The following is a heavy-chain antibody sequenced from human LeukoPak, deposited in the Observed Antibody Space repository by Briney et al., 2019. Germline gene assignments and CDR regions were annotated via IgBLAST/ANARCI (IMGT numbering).Heavy chain of an antibody. CDR1: GYTFTGYY. CDR2: INPNSGGT. V-gene: IGHV1-2*02. CDR3: ARDNLAYCGGDCLDAFDI. J-gene: IGHJ3*02. D-gene: IGHD2-21*01. Sequence: GASVKVPCKASGYTFTGYYMHWVRQAPGQGLEWMGWINPNSGGTNYAQKFQGRVTMTRDTSISTAYMELSRLRSDDTAVYYCARDNLAYCGGDCLDAFDIWGQGTMVTVSS.